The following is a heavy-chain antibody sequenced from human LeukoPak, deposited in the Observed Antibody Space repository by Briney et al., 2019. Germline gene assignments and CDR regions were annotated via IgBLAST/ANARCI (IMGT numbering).Heavy chain of an antibody. CDR1: GGSISSSSYY. J-gene: IGHJ4*02. CDR3: ASRGHYYDSSGPGVGY. V-gene: IGHV4-39*01. Sequence: SETLSLTCTASGGSISSSSYYWGWIRQPPGKGLEWIGSIYYSGSTYYNPSLKSRVTISVDTSKNQFSLKLSSVTAADTAVYYCASRGHYYDSSGPGVGYWGQGTLVTVSS. D-gene: IGHD3-22*01. CDR2: IYYSGST.